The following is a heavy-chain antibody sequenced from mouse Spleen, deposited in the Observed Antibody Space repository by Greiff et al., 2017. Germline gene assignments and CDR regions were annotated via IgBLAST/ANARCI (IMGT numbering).Heavy chain of an antibody. Sequence: EVKVVESGGGLVKPGGSLKLSCAASGFTFSDYGMHWVRQAPEKGLEWVAYISSGSSTIYYADTVKGRFTISRDNAKNTLFLQMTSLRSEDTAMYYCARDHYGNYYFDYWGQGTTLTVSS. J-gene: IGHJ2*01. D-gene: IGHD2-1*01. CDR3: ARDHYGNYYFDY. CDR1: GFTFSDYG. CDR2: ISSGSSTI. V-gene: IGHV5-17*01.